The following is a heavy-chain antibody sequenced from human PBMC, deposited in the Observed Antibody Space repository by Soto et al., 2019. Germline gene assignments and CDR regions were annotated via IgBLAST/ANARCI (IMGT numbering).Heavy chain of an antibody. CDR1: GSTFTTYA. Sequence: QVHLVQSGAEVKKPGASVKVSCKASGSTFTTYALHWVRQAPGQRPAWMGWINPASGHTKYSKKFQDRGTMTRDTAASTGYMELSSLRSEDTAVYYCGRSVVGATGEILYNAMDVWGQGTTVTVSS. V-gene: IGHV1-3*01. D-gene: IGHD1-26*01. CDR2: INPASGHT. J-gene: IGHJ6*02. CDR3: GRSVVGATGEILYNAMDV.